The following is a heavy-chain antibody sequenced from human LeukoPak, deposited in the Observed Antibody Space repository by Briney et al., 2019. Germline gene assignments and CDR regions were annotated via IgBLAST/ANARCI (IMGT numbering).Heavy chain of an antibody. Sequence: ASVKVSFKASGYTFTVYYIHWVRQAPGQGLEWMGWINPNSGGTNYAQKFQGRVTMTRDTSVSTAYMELSRLTSDDTAVYYCARDAIVRDYSNSDYWGQGTLVTVSS. D-gene: IGHD4-11*01. J-gene: IGHJ4*02. CDR1: GYTFTVYY. V-gene: IGHV1-2*02. CDR2: INPNSGGT. CDR3: ARDAIVRDYSNSDY.